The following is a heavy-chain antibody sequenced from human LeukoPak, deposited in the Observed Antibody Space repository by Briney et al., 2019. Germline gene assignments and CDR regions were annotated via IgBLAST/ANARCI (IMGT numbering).Heavy chain of an antibody. J-gene: IGHJ4*02. D-gene: IGHD6-13*01. V-gene: IGHV3-23*01. CDR2: ISGSGGST. Sequence: PGGSLRLSCAASGFTFSSYAMSWVRQAPGKGLEWVSAISGSGGSTYYADSVKGRFTISRDNSKNALYLQMNSLRAEDTAVYYCARSSYSSSWYMVNYWGQGTLVTVSS. CDR3: ARSSYSSSWYMVNY. CDR1: GFTFSSYA.